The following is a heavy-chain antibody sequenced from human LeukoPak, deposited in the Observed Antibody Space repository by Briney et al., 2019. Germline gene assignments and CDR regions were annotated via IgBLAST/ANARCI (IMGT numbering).Heavy chain of an antibody. J-gene: IGHJ5*02. CDR3: TSGWALNA. CDR2: TYFRSEWHQ. CDR1: GDSISSNNAA. V-gene: IGHV6-1*01. Sequence: LSQTLSLTCVISGDSISSNNAARNWIRQSPSRGLEWLGRTYFRSEWHQDYAASVKGRIRIDSDTSKNQFSLHLTSMTPGDTAVYYCTSGWALNAWGQGTLVTVSS. D-gene: IGHD3-16*01.